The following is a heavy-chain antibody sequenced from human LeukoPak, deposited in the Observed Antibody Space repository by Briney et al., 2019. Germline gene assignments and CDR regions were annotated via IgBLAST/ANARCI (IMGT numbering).Heavy chain of an antibody. Sequence: SVKVSCKASGGTFSSYAISWVRQAPGQGLGWMGRIIPILGIADYAQKFQGRVTITADKSTSTAYMEMSSLRSEDTAVYYCARERYYYYGMDVWGQGTTVTVSS. CDR1: GGTFSSYA. J-gene: IGHJ6*02. V-gene: IGHV1-69*04. CDR3: ARERYYYYGMDV. CDR2: IIPILGIA.